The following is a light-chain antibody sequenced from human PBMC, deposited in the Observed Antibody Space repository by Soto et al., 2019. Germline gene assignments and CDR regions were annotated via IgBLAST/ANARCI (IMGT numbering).Light chain of an antibody. V-gene: IGKV1-12*01. Sequence: DIQMTQSPSSVSASVGDRVTISCQASQGISRSLAWYQQKPGKAPKLLIYAASSLQSGVPSRFSGSGFGTDFTLTISSLQPDDFATYYCQQLFDSPITFGQGTRLEIK. CDR3: QQLFDSPIT. CDR2: AAS. J-gene: IGKJ5*01. CDR1: QGISRS.